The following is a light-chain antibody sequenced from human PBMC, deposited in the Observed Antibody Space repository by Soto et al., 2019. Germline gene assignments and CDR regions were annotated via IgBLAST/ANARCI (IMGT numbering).Light chain of an antibody. CDR3: QQSYSTPRT. J-gene: IGKJ1*01. Sequence: DIQMTQSPSSLSASVGDRVTITCRASQSNSSYLNWYQQKPGKAPKLLVYAASSLQSRVPSRFSGSGSGTDFTLTISSLQPEDFATYYCQQSYSTPRTFVQGTKVDIK. V-gene: IGKV1-39*01. CDR1: QSNSSY. CDR2: AAS.